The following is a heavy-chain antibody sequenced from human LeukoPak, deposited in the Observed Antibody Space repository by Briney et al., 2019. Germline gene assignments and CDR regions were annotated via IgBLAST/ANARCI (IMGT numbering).Heavy chain of an antibody. V-gene: IGHV3-21*05. CDR1: GFTFSSYE. J-gene: IGHJ6*02. D-gene: IGHD2-2*01. CDR2: ISSSSSYI. Sequence: GGSLRLSCAASGFTFSSYEMNWVRQAPGKGLEWVSYISSSSSYIYYADSVKGRFTISRDNAKNSLYLQMNSLRAEDTAVYYCARWREPAAIDPPVMDVWGQGTTVTVSS. CDR3: ARWREPAAIDPPVMDV.